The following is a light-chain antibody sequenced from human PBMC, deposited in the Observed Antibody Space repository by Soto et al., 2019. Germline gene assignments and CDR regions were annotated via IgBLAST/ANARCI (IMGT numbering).Light chain of an antibody. CDR1: DRISDY. CDR2: TAS. Sequence: DIQMTQSPSSLSASVGYRVTISCRASDRISDYLAWYQQKPGKAPKLLINTASSLRSGVPSRFSGSGSGTDFTLTIDSLQPEDFATYFCQQTNTAPWTFGQGTKVDIK. CDR3: QQTNTAPWT. V-gene: IGKV1-39*01. J-gene: IGKJ1*01.